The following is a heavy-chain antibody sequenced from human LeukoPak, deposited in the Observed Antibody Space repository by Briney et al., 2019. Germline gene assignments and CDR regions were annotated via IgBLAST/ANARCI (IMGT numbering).Heavy chain of an antibody. CDR2: IYYSGST. CDR1: GYSISSGYY. V-gene: IGHV4-61*01. Sequence: SETLSLTCTVSGYSISSGYYWGWIRQPPGKGLEWIGYIYYSGSTNYNPSLKSRVTISVDTSKNQFSLKLSSVTAADTAVYYCARRLGFPYYYDSSGYSNYYYGMDVWGQGTTVTVSS. J-gene: IGHJ6*02. D-gene: IGHD3-22*01. CDR3: ARRLGFPYYYDSSGYSNYYYGMDV.